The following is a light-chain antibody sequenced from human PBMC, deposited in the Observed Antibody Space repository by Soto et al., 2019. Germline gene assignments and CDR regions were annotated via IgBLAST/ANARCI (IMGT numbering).Light chain of an antibody. Sequence: EIVMTQSPATLSVSPGERATLSCRASQSVSSNLAWYQQTPGQAPRLLIYGASTRATGIPARFSGSGSGTEVTLSISSLQSEDFAVYYCQQYDNWFWTFGQGTKVEVK. J-gene: IGKJ1*01. CDR2: GAS. V-gene: IGKV3D-15*01. CDR1: QSVSSN. CDR3: QQYDNWFWT.